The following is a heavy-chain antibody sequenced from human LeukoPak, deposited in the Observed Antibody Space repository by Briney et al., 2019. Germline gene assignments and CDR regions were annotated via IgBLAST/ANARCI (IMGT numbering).Heavy chain of an antibody. J-gene: IGHJ4*02. Sequence: ASVKVSCKASGYTCTSYGISWVRQAPGQGLEWMGWIGTYNGHTNYARKVQGRVTMTTDTSTSTAYMELRSLRSDDTAVYYCAREGGRYCSGGSCYSSNGWYGGLNYWGQGTLVTVSS. CDR1: GYTCTSYG. D-gene: IGHD2-15*01. CDR2: IGTYNGHT. V-gene: IGHV1-18*01. CDR3: AREGGRYCSGGSCYSSNGWYGGLNY.